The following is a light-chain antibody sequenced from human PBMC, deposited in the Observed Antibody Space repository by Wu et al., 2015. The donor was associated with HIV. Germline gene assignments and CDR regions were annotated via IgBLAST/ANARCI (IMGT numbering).Light chain of an antibody. Sequence: EIVMTQSPATLSVSPGERATLSCRASQTVGSNLAWYQQKPGQTPRLLIYGASTRATGIPARFSGSGSGTAFTLTISSLQSEDFAVYYCLRYRDWSWTFGQGTKVEIK. V-gene: IGKV3-15*01. CDR1: QTVGSN. J-gene: IGKJ1*01. CDR2: GAS. CDR3: LRYRDWSWT.